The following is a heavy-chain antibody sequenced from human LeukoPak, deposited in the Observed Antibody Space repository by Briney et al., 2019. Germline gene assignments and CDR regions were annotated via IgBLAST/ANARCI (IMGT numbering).Heavy chain of an antibody. V-gene: IGHV4-39*01. CDR3: ARQISYYDSSGYRSYYFDY. D-gene: IGHD3-22*01. CDR2: IYYSGST. J-gene: IGHJ4*02. CDR1: GGSISSSSYY. Sequence: PSETLSLTCTVSGGSISSSSYYWGWIRQPPGKGLEWIGSIYYSGSTYYNPSLKSRVTISVDTSKNQFSLKLSSVTAADTAVYYCARQISYYDSSGYRSYYFDYWGQGTLVTVSS.